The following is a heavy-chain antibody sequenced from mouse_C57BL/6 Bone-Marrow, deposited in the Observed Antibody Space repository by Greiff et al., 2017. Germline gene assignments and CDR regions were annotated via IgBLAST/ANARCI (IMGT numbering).Heavy chain of an antibody. J-gene: IGHJ2*01. D-gene: IGHD4-1*01. V-gene: IGHV1-55*01. CDR1: GYTFTSYW. CDR2: IYPTSGRT. CDR3: ARSGPLGRSVDY. Sequence: QVQLQQPGAELVKPGASVKMSCKVSGYTFTSYWITWVKQRPGQGLEWIGDIYPTSGRTNYNEKFKSKAILTVDTSSNTAYMQLSSLTSEDSAVFYCARSGPLGRSVDYWGQGTTLTVSS.